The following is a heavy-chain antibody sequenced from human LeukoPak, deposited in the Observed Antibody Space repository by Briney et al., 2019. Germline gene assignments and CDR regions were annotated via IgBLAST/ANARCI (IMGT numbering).Heavy chain of an antibody. D-gene: IGHD1-26*01. J-gene: IGHJ5*02. Sequence: PSETLSLTCTVSGGSISSYYWSWIRQPPGKGLEWIGYIYYSGSTNYNPSLKSRVTISVDTSKNQFSLKLSSVTAADTAVYYCARVFGSYGPNWFDPWGQGTLVTVSS. V-gene: IGHV4-59*01. CDR1: GGSISSYY. CDR3: ARVFGSYGPNWFDP. CDR2: IYYSGST.